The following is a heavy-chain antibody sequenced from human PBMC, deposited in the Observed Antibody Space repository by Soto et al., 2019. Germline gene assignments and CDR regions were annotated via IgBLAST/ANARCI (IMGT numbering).Heavy chain of an antibody. D-gene: IGHD6-6*01. CDR1: GYTFTSYG. Sequence: ASVKVSCKASGYTFTSYGISWVRQAPGQGLEWMGWISAYNGNTNYAQKLQGRVTMTTDTSTSTAYMELRSLRSDDTAVYYCAREVAPSSSSPYYYYYYMDVWGKGTTVTVSS. CDR3: AREVAPSSSSPYYYYYYMDV. CDR2: ISAYNGNT. V-gene: IGHV1-18*01. J-gene: IGHJ6*03.